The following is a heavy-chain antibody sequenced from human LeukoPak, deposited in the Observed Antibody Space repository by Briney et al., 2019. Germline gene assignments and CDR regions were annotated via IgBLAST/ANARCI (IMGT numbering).Heavy chain of an antibody. CDR1: GGTFSSYA. D-gene: IGHD3-22*01. Sequence: VKVSCKASGGTFSSYAISWVRQAPGQGLEWMGGIIPIFGTANYAQKFQGRVTITADESTSTAYMELSSLRSEDTAVYYCARVPRYDSSGYYYVTSYYYYGMDVWGQGTTVTVSS. J-gene: IGHJ6*02. V-gene: IGHV1-69*01. CDR2: IIPIFGTA. CDR3: ARVPRYDSSGYYYVTSYYYYGMDV.